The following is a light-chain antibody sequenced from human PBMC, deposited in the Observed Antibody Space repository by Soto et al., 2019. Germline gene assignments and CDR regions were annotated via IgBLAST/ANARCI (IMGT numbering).Light chain of an antibody. J-gene: IGKJ1*01. V-gene: IGKV1-5*03. Sequence: EIQMTQSPSTLSGSVGDRVTITCRASQTISSWLAWYQQKPGKAPKLLIYKASTLKSGVPSRFSGSGSGTEFTLTISSLQPDDFATYYCQHYNSYSEAFGQGTKVDNK. CDR3: QHYNSYSEA. CDR2: KAS. CDR1: QTISSW.